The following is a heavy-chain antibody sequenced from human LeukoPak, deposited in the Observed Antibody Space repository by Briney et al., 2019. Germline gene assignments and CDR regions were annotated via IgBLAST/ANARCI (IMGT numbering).Heavy chain of an antibody. Sequence: ASVKVSCKVSGYTLTELSMHWVRQAPGKGLEWMGGFDPEDGETIYAQKFQGRVTMTEDTSTDTAYMELSSLRSEDTAVYYCATNLMPIQLWSQGSANWFDPWGQGTLVTVSS. CDR3: ATNLMPIQLWSQGSANWFDP. CDR2: FDPEDGET. V-gene: IGHV1-24*01. J-gene: IGHJ5*02. CDR1: GYTLTELS. D-gene: IGHD5-18*01.